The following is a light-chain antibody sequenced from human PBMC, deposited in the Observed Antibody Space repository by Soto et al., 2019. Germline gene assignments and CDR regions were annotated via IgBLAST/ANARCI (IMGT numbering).Light chain of an antibody. CDR2: EGS. J-gene: IGLJ1*01. CDR3: CSYAGSSTYV. CDR1: SSDVGSYNL. Sequence: SGSPGQAITSSRTGSSSDVGSYNLVSWYQQHPGKAPKLMIYEGSKRPSGVSNRFSGSKSGNTASLTISGLQAEDEADYYCCSYAGSSTYVCGTGTKVTVL. V-gene: IGLV2-23*01.